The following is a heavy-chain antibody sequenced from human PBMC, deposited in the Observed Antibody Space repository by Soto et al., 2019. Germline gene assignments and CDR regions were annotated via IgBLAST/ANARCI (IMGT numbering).Heavy chain of an antibody. J-gene: IGHJ6*02. D-gene: IGHD3-9*01. CDR2: IYYSGST. CDR3: ARDRYDILTGYGYYYGMDV. V-gene: IGHV4-61*01. CDR1: GGSVSSGSYY. Sequence: QVQLQESGPGLVKPSETLSLTCTVSGGSVSSGSYYWSWIRQPPGKGLEWIGYIYYSGSTNYNPSLKNRVTIAVDTSKNQFPLKLSSVTAEDTAVYYCARDRYDILTGYGYYYGMDVWGQGTTVTVSS.